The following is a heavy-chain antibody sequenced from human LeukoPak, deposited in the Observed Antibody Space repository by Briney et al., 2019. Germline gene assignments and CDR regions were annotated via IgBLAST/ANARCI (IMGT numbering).Heavy chain of an antibody. D-gene: IGHD2/OR15-2a*01. CDR2: IKNDGRTT. CDR1: GFTVKSAW. Sequence: GGSLRLSCAASGFTVKSAWMNWVRQAPGKGLEWVGLIKNDGRTTDHAAPVKGRLTISRDDSKNTLFLQMNSLKTEDTAVYYCTTGYSTAWHDHCWGQGTLVTVSS. CDR3: TTGYSTAWHDHC. V-gene: IGHV3-15*01. J-gene: IGHJ4*02.